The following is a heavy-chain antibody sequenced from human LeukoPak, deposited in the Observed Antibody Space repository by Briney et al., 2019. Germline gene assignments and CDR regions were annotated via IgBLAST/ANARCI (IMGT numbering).Heavy chain of an antibody. D-gene: IGHD3-10*01. CDR3: ARNGSRSYFKS. J-gene: IGHJ4*02. Sequence: SETLSLTCAVYGGSFSGYYWSWIRQPPGKGLEWIGEINHSGSTNYNPSLKSRVTISVDTSKNQFSLKLSSVTAADTAVYYCARNGSRSYFKSWGQGTLVTVSS. CDR1: GGSFSGYY. CDR2: INHSGST. V-gene: IGHV4-34*01.